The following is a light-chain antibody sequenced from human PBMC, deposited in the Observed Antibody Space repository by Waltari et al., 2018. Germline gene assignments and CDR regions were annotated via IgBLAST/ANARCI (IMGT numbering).Light chain of an antibody. CDR1: QDVSTW. CDR3: QQTDSVPLT. V-gene: IGKV1-12*01. Sequence: DIQMTQSPSSVSVSVGDRVTISCRASQDVSTWLAWYQQKPGKAPNLLIHGASSLQSGVPPGFSGSGSGTEVALTINGLQPEDFSTDYCQQTDSVPLTFGGGTKVEIK. CDR2: GAS. J-gene: IGKJ4*01.